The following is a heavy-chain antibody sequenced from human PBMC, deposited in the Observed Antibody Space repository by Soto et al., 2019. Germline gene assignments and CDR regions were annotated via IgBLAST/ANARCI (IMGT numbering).Heavy chain of an antibody. CDR2: ISYDGSNK. J-gene: IGHJ4*02. CDR3: AKARAYYYDSSALGDY. V-gene: IGHV3-30*18. Sequence: QVQLVASGGGVVQPGRSLRLSCAASGFTFSSYGMHWVRQAPGKGLEWVAVISYDGSNKYYADSVKGRFTISRDNSKNTLYLQMNSLRAEDTAVYYCAKARAYYYDSSALGDYWGQGTLVTVSS. D-gene: IGHD3-22*01. CDR1: GFTFSSYG.